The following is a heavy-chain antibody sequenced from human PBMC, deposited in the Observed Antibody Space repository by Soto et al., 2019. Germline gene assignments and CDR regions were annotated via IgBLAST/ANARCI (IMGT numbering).Heavy chain of an antibody. CDR3: ARPANTVADHFDL. D-gene: IGHD4-17*01. J-gene: IGHJ4*02. CDR2: IYPSDSDT. V-gene: IGHV5-51*01. Sequence: PGESLKISCHFSGYTFTIYWIGWVRQMPGKGLEWMGIIYPSDSDTRYSPSFQGQVTISADQSINTAYLQWDSLKASDTAIYYCARPANTVADHFDLWGQGTPVTVSS. CDR1: GYTFTIYW.